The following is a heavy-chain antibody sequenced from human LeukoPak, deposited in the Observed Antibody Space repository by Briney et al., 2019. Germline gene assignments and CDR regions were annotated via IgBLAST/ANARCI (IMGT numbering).Heavy chain of an antibody. Sequence: GGSLRLSCVGSGFTFRSHAMSWVRQAPEKGLEFVSGIYENGGTTYYADSVKGRFSISRDNSKNTLYLQMDSLRGEDTAVYYCAREGDYYYYGMDVWGQGTTVTVSS. CDR1: GFTFRSHA. J-gene: IGHJ6*02. CDR2: IYENGGTT. V-gene: IGHV3-23*01. CDR3: AREGDYYYYGMDV.